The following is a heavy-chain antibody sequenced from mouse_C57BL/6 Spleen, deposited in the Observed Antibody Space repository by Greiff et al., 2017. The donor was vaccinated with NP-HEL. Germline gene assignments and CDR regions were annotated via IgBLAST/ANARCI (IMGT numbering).Heavy chain of an antibody. D-gene: IGHD1-1*01. J-gene: IGHJ2*01. CDR2: IYPGSGST. CDR1: GYPFTSYW. Sequence: QVQLKHPGAELVKPGASVKMSCKASGYPFTSYWITWVKQRPGQGLEWIGDIYPGSGSTTYNEKFKSTATLTVDTSSSTAYMQLSSLTSEDSAVYYCARRGYGSCDYWGQGTTLTVSS. CDR3: ARRGYGSCDY. V-gene: IGHV1-55*01.